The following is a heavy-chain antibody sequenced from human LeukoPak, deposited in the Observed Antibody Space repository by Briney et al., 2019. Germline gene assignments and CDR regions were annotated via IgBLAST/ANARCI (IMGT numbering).Heavy chain of an antibody. CDR2: IYNNAAT. J-gene: IGHJ4*02. V-gene: IGHV4-4*07. Sequence: TXXVSGGSISSYYWNWIRQPAGKGLEWIGRIYNNAATNYDPSLKSRVTISIDTSKNQFYLRLSSVTAADTAVYYCXXXXXYXXGXLDYWGXGXLVTVSS. CDR3: XXXXXYXXGXLDY. CDR1: GGSISSYY.